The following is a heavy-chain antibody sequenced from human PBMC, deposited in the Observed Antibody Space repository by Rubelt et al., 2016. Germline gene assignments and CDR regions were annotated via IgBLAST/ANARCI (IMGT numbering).Heavy chain of an antibody. CDR2: INHSGST. CDR3: ARATVPRRHLDY. V-gene: IGHV4-34*01. J-gene: IGHJ4*02. Sequence: QVQLQQWGAGLLKPSETLSLTCAVYGGSFSGYYWSWIRQPPGKGLEWIGEINHSGSTNYNPSLKSRVTISVDTSKNQFSLKLSSVTAADTAVYYCARATVPRRHLDYWGQGTLVTVSS. CDR1: GGSFSGYY. D-gene: IGHD4-17*01.